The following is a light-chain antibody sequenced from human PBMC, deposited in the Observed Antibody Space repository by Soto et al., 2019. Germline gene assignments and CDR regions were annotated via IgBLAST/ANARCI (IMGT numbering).Light chain of an antibody. CDR2: AAS. CDR3: QQSYSTPPEWT. CDR1: QNINFY. Sequence: DIQMTQSPSSLSASVGDRVTITCRASQNINFYLNWFQQKPGKAPKVLIYAASSLQVGVPSRFSGSGSGTDFTLTISSLQPEDFATYYCQQSYSTPPEWTFGQGTKVEIK. J-gene: IGKJ1*01. V-gene: IGKV1-39*01.